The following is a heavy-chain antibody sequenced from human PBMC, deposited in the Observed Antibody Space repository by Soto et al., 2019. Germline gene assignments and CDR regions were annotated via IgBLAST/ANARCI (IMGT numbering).Heavy chain of an antibody. CDR3: ARQKRPIDY. Sequence: XETLSLTCTVAGGSISSSSYYWGWIRQPPGKGLEWIGSIYYSGSTYYNPSLKSRVTISVDTSKNQFSLKLSSVTAADTAVYYCARQKRPIDYWGQGTLVTVSS. CDR2: IYYSGST. J-gene: IGHJ4*02. V-gene: IGHV4-39*01. CDR1: GGSISSSSYY.